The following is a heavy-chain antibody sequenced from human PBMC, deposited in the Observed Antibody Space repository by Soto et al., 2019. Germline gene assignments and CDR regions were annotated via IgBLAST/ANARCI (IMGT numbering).Heavy chain of an antibody. Sequence: QVQLRQWGAGLLKPSETLSLTCAVYGGSFSDYYWSWIRQTPGKGLEWIGENRHSGRTNFNPSLESRVRISVDRYKNQVSLELPSVTAADKAVYFFARGRREVEKVFSAHDAHTPPPLGPVTPGPFDYWGQGNLVSVSS. CDR3: ARGRREVEKVFSAHDAHTPPPLGPVTPGPFDY. D-gene: IGHD5-12*01. J-gene: IGHJ4*02. V-gene: IGHV4-34*01. CDR2: NRHSGRT. CDR1: GGSFSDYY.